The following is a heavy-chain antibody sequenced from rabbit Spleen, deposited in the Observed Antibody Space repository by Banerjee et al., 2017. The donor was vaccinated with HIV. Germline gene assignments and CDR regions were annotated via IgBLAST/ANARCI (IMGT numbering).Heavy chain of an antibody. Sequence: QEQLEESGGDLVKPEGSLTLTCTASGFSFSSSGYMCWVRQAPGKGLEWITCIYTSNGNTYYASWAKGRFTISKTSSTTVTLQMTSLTVADTATYFCARDTSSSFSSYGMDLWGPGTLVTVS. CDR1: GFSFSSSGY. D-gene: IGHD1-1*01. CDR3: ARDTSSSFSSYGMDL. CDR2: IYTSNGNT. J-gene: IGHJ6*01. V-gene: IGHV1S45*01.